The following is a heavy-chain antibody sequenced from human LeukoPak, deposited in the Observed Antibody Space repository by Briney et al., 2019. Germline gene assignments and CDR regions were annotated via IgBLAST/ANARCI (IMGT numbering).Heavy chain of an antibody. J-gene: IGHJ4*02. D-gene: IGHD6-19*01. Sequence: SETLSLTCTVSGGSMNGHYWTWIRRPPGQGLEWIGYIYYSGSTNYNPSLGSRVTISVDTSKSQFSLKLSSVTAADTAVYYCARGGWYFDYWGQGTLVTVTS. V-gene: IGHV4-59*11. CDR2: IYYSGST. CDR3: ARGGWYFDY. CDR1: GGSMNGHY.